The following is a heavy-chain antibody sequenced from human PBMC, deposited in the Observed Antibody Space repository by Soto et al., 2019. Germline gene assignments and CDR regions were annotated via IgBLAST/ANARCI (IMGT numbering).Heavy chain of an antibody. J-gene: IGHJ6*03. CDR3: ATSDCSGGSCYVYYYYYMDV. V-gene: IGHV4-39*01. CDR2: IYYSGST. Sequence: SETLSLTCTVSGGSISSSSYYWGWIRQPPGKGLEWIGSIYYSGSTYYNPSLKSRVTISVDTSKNQFSLKLSSVTAADTAVYYCATSDCSGGSCYVYYYYYMDVWGKGTTVTVSS. D-gene: IGHD2-15*01. CDR1: GGSISSSSYY.